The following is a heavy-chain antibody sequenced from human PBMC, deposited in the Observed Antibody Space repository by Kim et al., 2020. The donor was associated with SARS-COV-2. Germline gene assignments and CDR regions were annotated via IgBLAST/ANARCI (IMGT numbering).Heavy chain of an antibody. J-gene: IGHJ4*02. CDR3: AREKSGYPYNAFDY. D-gene: IGHD3-3*01. CDR2: ISYDGSNK. V-gene: IGHV3-30*04. Sequence: GGSLRLSCAASGFTFSSYAMHWVRQAPGKGLEWVAVISYDGSNKYYADSVKGRFTISRDNSKNTLYLQMNSLRAEDTAVYYCAREKSGYPYNAFDYWGQGTLVTVSS. CDR1: GFTFSSYA.